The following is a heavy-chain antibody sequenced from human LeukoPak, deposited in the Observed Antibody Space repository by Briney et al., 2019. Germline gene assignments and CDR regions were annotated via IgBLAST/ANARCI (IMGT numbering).Heavy chain of an antibody. CDR3: ARVNSGSYSDAFDI. CDR1: GYTFTDYY. CDR2: INPNSGGT. V-gene: IGHV1-2*02. D-gene: IGHD1-26*01. J-gene: IGHJ3*02. Sequence: ASVKVSCKASGYTFTDYYMHWVRQAPGQGLEWMGWINPNSGGTNFAQKFQGRVAMTRDTSISTAYMELGSLRSDDTAVYYCARVNSGSYSDAFDIWGQGTMVTVSS.